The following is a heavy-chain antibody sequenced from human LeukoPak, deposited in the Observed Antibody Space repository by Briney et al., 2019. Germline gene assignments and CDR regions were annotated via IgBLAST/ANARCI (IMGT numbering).Heavy chain of an antibody. D-gene: IGHD3-3*01. V-gene: IGHV1-46*01. CDR2: INPSGGST. CDR1: GYTFTSYY. CDR3: ARALWYYDFWSGYCPFDY. J-gene: IGHJ4*02. Sequence: ASVKVSCKASGYTFTSYYMHWVRQAPGQGLEWMGIINPSGGSTSYAQKFQGRVTMTRDTSTSTVYMELSSLRSDDTAVYYCARALWYYDFWSGYCPFDYWGQGTLVTVSS.